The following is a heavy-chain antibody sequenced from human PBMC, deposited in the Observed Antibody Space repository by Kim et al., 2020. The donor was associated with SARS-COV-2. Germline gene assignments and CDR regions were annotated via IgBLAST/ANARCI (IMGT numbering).Heavy chain of an antibody. J-gene: IGHJ3*02. D-gene: IGHD2-15*01. V-gene: IGHV3-33*06. CDR2: IWYDGSNK. CDR3: AKERLPSAAVTENAFDI. Sequence: GGSLRLSCAASGFTFSSYGMHWVRQAPGKGLEWVAVIWYDGSNKYYADSVKGRFTISRDNSKNTLYLQMNSLRAEDTAVYYCAKERLPSAAVTENAFDIWGQGTMVTVSS. CDR1: GFTFSSYG.